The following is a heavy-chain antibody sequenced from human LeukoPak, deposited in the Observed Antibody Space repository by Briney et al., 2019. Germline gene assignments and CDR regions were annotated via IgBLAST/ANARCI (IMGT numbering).Heavy chain of an antibody. V-gene: IGHV3-66*01. J-gene: IGHJ4*02. Sequence: GGSLRLSCAASGFTVSSNYMSWVRQAPGKGLEWVSVIYSGGSTYYADSVKGRFTISRDNSKNTLYLQMNSLRAEDTAVYYCARGGAQWAAAAKYFDYWGQGTLVTVSS. CDR2: IYSGGST. CDR3: ARGGAQWAAAAKYFDY. D-gene: IGHD6-13*01. CDR1: GFTVSSNY.